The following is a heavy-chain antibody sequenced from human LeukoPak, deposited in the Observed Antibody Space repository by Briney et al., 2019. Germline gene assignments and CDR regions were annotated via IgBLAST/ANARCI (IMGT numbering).Heavy chain of an antibody. CDR1: GGSISSYY. Sequence: NPSETLSHTCTVSGGSISSYYWSWIRQPPGKGLEWIGYIYYSGSTNYHPSLKSRVTISVDTSKNQFSLKLSSVTAADTAVYYCARRLLWFGGAFGFDPWGQGTLVTVSS. D-gene: IGHD3-10*01. J-gene: IGHJ5*02. V-gene: IGHV4-59*01. CDR3: ARRLLWFGGAFGFDP. CDR2: IYYSGST.